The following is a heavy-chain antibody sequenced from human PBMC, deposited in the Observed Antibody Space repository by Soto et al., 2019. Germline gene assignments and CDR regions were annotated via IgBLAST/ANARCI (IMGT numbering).Heavy chain of an antibody. V-gene: IGHV3-23*01. J-gene: IGHJ4*02. CDR3: AKDSHTSGWYYFDY. CDR2: ISGSGGST. CDR1: GVTFSSYA. D-gene: IGHD6-19*01. Sequence: GGSLRLSCGASGVTFSSYAISWVRQAPGKGLEWVSGISGSGGSTYYADSVKGRFTISRDNSKNTLYLQMNSLRAEDTAVYYCAKDSHTSGWYYFDYWGQGTLVTVSS.